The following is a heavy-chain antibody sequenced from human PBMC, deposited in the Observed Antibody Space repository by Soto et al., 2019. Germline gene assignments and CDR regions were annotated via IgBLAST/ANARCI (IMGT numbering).Heavy chain of an antibody. J-gene: IGHJ6*02. CDR3: ARDQSRVGYYYYYYGMDV. CDR2: IIPIFGTA. Sequence: SVKVSCKASGGTFSSYAISWVRQAPGQGLEWMGGIIPIFGTANYAQKFQGRVTITADESTSTAYMELSSLRSEDTAVYYCARDQSRVGYYYYYYGMDVWRQGTTVTVSS. D-gene: IGHD3-16*01. CDR1: GGTFSSYA. V-gene: IGHV1-69*13.